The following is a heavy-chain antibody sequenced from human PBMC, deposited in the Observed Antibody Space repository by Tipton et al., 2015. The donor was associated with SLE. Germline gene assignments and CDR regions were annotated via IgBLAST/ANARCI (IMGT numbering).Heavy chain of an antibody. J-gene: IGHJ6*03. D-gene: IGHD2-15*01. CDR3: AKGPLCSGGRCPRDYYYYYMDV. CDR2: ISGSGGST. CDR1: GFTFNNYA. V-gene: IGHV3-23*01. Sequence: SLRLSCTASGFTFNNYAMNWVRQAPGKGLEWVSGISGSGGSTYSGDSVKGRFTISRDNSKKTLYLQMNSLRAEDTAVYYCAKGPLCSGGRCPRDYYYYYMDVWGKGTTVTVSS.